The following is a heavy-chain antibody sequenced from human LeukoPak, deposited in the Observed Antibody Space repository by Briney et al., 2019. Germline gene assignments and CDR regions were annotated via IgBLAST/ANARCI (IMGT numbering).Heavy chain of an antibody. Sequence: PGGSLRLSCAASGFTFSSYAMSWVRQAPGKGLEWVGRIKSKTDDGITDYAAPVKGRFIISRDDSKNTLYLQMNSLETEDTAVYYCTTKQSMVRGVIGYYYYYMDVWGKGTTVTVSS. J-gene: IGHJ6*03. V-gene: IGHV3-15*01. D-gene: IGHD3-10*01. CDR2: IKSKTDDGIT. CDR1: GFTFSSYA. CDR3: TTKQSMVRGVIGYYYYYMDV.